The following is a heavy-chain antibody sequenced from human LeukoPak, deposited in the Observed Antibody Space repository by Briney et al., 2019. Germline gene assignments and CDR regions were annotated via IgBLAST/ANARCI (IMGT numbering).Heavy chain of an antibody. CDR2: INSDGNDT. CDR3: ARDFSTVTLIEY. CDR1: GFTFRSYW. Sequence: TGGSLRLSCVVSGFTFRSYWMHWVRHVPGKGLMWVSRINSDGNDTLYADSVKGRFSVSRDNAKNTLYLQMNSLRADDTAMYYCARDFSTVTLIEYWGQGTLVTVSS. V-gene: IGHV3-74*01. J-gene: IGHJ4*02. D-gene: IGHD4-17*01.